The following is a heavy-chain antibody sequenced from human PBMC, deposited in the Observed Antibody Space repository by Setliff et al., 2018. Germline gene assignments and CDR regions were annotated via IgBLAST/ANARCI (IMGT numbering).Heavy chain of an antibody. D-gene: IGHD1-1*01. CDR3: ARASPLQPSDY. CDR2: INHSGGT. J-gene: IGHJ4*02. CDR1: GGSISSHY. V-gene: IGHV4-34*01. Sequence: PSETLSLTCTVSGGSISSHYWSWIRQPPGKGLEWIGGINHSGGTNYNPSLKSRVTISVDTSKNQFSLKLCSVTAADTAVYYCARASPLQPSDYWGQGTLVTVSS.